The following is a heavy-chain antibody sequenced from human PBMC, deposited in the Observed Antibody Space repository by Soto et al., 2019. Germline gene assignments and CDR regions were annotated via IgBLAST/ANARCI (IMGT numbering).Heavy chain of an antibody. CDR3: AKEGHCSSTSCSAPNYYYYYMDV. Sequence: GGSLRLSCAASGFTFSSYGMHWVRQAPGKGLEWVAVISYDGSNKYYADSVKGRFTISRDNSKNTLYLQMNSLRAEDTAVYYCAKEGHCSSTSCSAPNYYYYYMDVWGKGTTVTVSS. V-gene: IGHV3-30*18. CDR2: ISYDGSNK. D-gene: IGHD2-2*01. J-gene: IGHJ6*03. CDR1: GFTFSSYG.